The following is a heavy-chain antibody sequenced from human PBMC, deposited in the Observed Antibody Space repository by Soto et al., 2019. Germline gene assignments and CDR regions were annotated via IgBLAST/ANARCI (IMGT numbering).Heavy chain of an antibody. J-gene: IGHJ4*02. D-gene: IGHD2-15*01. V-gene: IGHV4-59*01. CDR2: IYYRGST. Sequence: XETRPLTCTVAGVSLKSYYRSWIRQPPGKGLEWIGYIYYRGSTNYNPSLKSRVTISVDTSKNQFSLKLSSVTAADTAVYYCAREVEYCSGGSCYRAYYFDYWGQGPLVTFSS. CDR3: AREVEYCSGGSCYRAYYFDY. CDR1: GVSLKSYY.